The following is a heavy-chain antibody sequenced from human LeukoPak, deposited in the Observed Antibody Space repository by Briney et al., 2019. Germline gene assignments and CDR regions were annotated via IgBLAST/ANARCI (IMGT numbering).Heavy chain of an antibody. Sequence: GGSLRLSCAASGFTFSSYSMNWVRQAPGKGLEWVSSISSSSSYIYYADSVEGRFTISRDNAKNSLYLQMNSLRAEDTAVYYCARDLSHIVVVTAIFDYWGQGTLVTVPS. V-gene: IGHV3-21*01. D-gene: IGHD2-21*02. CDR1: GFTFSSYS. CDR3: ARDLSHIVVVTAIFDY. CDR2: ISSSSSYI. J-gene: IGHJ4*02.